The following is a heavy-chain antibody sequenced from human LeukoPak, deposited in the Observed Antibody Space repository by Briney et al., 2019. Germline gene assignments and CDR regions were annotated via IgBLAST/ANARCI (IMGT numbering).Heavy chain of an antibody. D-gene: IGHD3-10*01. CDR3: TRGFFGSGNSSFDY. V-gene: IGHV3-20*04. CDR1: GFTFDDYG. J-gene: IGHJ4*02. CDR2: LNWNGGIT. Sequence: GGSLGLSCAASGFTFDDYGMSWVRQAPGKGLEWVSGLNWNGGITGYADSVKGRFTISRDNAKNSLYLQMNSLRAEDTALYYCTRGFFGSGNSSFDYWGQGTLVTVSS.